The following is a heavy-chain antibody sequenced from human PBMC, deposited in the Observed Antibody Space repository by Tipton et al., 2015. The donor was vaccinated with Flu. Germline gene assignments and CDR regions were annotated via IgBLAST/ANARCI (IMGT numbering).Heavy chain of an antibody. CDR2: ISGNGGAT. CDR1: GFTFNDYA. V-gene: IGHV3-23*01. J-gene: IGHJ4*02. Sequence: SLRLSCAASGFTFNDYAMSWVRQAPGKGLEWVSGISGNGGATEYADSVKGRFTISRRNSKNTLHLQMNDLRVEDTVVYYCAKGSMLVLITTFDYWGQGTLVTVSS. CDR3: AKGSMLVLITTFDY. D-gene: IGHD3-22*01.